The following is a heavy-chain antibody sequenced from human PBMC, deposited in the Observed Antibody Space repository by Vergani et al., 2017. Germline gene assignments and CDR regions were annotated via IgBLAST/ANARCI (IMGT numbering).Heavy chain of an antibody. CDR2: INPSGGHT. V-gene: IGHV1-46*01. CDR1: GYTFSNYY. J-gene: IGHJ5*02. D-gene: IGHD3-10*01. CDR3: ASSVRGVPLDP. Sequence: QVQVVQSGAEVKKSGASVKVSCKTSGYTFSNYYMHWVRQAPGQGLEWMGIINPSGGHTNYAQKFQGRVTMTRDTSTSTVYMELSSLRSEDTAIYYCASSVRGVPLDPWGQGTLVTVSS.